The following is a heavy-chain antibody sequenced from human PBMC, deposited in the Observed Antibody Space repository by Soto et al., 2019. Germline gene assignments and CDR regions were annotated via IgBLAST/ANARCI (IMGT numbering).Heavy chain of an antibody. D-gene: IGHD4-17*01. V-gene: IGHV3-30*18. CDR3: AKDGGSADYGGSPFVF. J-gene: IGHJ4*02. CDR1: GFTFNNYG. Sequence: PGGSLRLSCAASGFTFNNYGMHWVRQAPGKGLEWVAVISYDGSNKYYADTVKGRFTISRDNFKNTLYLQMNSLRPEDTAVYYCAKDGGSADYGGSPFVFWGQGTLVTVSS. CDR2: ISYDGSNK.